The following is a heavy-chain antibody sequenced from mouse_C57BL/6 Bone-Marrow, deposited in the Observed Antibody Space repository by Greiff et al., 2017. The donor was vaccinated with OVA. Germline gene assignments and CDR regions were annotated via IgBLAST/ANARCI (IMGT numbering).Heavy chain of an antibody. CDR3: VTVYYGSSYWYFDV. CDR1: GYTFTSYW. J-gene: IGHJ1*03. V-gene: IGHV1-55*01. D-gene: IGHD1-1*01. Sequence: QVQLQQPGAELVKPGASVKMSCKASGYTFTSYWITWVKQRPGQGLEWIGDIYPGSGSTNYNEKFKSKATLTVDTSSSTAYMQLSSLTSEDSAVYYCVTVYYGSSYWYFDVWGTGTTVTVSS. CDR2: IYPGSGST.